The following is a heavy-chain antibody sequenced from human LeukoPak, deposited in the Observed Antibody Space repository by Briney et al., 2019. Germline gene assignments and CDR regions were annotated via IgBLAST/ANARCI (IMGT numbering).Heavy chain of an antibody. Sequence: ASVKVSCKASGYTFTAYYIHWVRQAPGQGPEWLGWIYPNTGDTRFPQKFQGRVTMTRDTSTSTAYMELRSLRSDDTAVYYCARDFDDILTGYYPSTSTLGYWGQGTLVTVSS. CDR1: GYTFTAYY. D-gene: IGHD3-9*01. CDR2: IYPNTGDT. V-gene: IGHV1-2*02. J-gene: IGHJ4*02. CDR3: ARDFDDILTGYYPSTSTLGY.